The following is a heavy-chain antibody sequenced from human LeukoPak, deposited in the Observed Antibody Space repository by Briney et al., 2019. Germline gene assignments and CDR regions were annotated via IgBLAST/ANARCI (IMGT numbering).Heavy chain of an antibody. J-gene: IGHJ6*02. CDR3: AERSHGDHYYGMDV. CDR1: GFTLSSYA. D-gene: IGHD4-17*01. Sequence: PGGSLRLSCAASGFTLSSYALSWVRQAPGKGLEWVSSISNSGSYTFYADSVKGRFTVSRGEPKNTLYLQMNSLRVEDTATYFCAERSHGDHYYGMDVWGQGTTVTVSS. V-gene: IGHV3-23*01. CDR2: ISNSGSYT.